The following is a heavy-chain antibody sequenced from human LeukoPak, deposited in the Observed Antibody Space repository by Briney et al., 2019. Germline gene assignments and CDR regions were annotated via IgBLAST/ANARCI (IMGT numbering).Heavy chain of an antibody. CDR1: GGTFSSYA. V-gene: IGHV1-69*04. J-gene: IGHJ6*02. CDR3: ARELSPTIHSSGYYYGMDV. D-gene: IGHD3-22*01. CDR2: IIPILGIA. Sequence: SVKVSFKASGGTFSSYAISWVRQAPGQGLEWMGRIIPILGIANYAQKFQGRVTITADESTSTAYMELSSLRSEDTAVYYCARELSPTIHSSGYYYGMDVWGQGTTVTVSS.